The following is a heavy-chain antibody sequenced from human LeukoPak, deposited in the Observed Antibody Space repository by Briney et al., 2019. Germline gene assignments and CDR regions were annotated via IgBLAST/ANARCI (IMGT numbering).Heavy chain of an antibody. CDR3: ARVAGDNRHYYYYYYMDV. D-gene: IGHD2-21*02. CDR2: INPNSGGT. V-gene: IGHV1-2*02. Sequence: ASVKVSCKASGYTFTGYYMHWVRQAPGQGLEWMGWINPNSGGTNYAQKFQGRVTMTRDTSISTAYMELSRLRSDDTAVYCCARVAGDNRHYYYYYYMDVWGKGTTVTISS. CDR1: GYTFTGYY. J-gene: IGHJ6*03.